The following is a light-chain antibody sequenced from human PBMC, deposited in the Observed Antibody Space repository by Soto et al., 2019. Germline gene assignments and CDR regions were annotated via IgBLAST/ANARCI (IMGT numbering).Light chain of an antibody. CDR1: QSVNSNY. Sequence: EIVLTQSPGTLSLSPGERATLSCRASQSVNSNYLGWYQKKPAQAPRLLIYAASSRATGVPDRFSGSGSGTDFTLTISRLEPEDFAVYYCQQYGISPYTFGQGTKLEIK. J-gene: IGKJ2*01. CDR3: QQYGISPYT. V-gene: IGKV3-20*01. CDR2: AAS.